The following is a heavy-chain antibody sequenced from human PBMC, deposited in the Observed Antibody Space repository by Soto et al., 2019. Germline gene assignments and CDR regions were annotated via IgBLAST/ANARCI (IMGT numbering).Heavy chain of an antibody. D-gene: IGHD3-10*01. V-gene: IGHV1-46*01. CDR3: ARDGDESIYYYGSGSYYNAGVNLAGNWFDP. Sequence: ASVKVSCKASGYTFTSYYMHWVRQAPGQGLEWMGIINPSGGSTSYAQKFQGRVTMTRDTSTSTVYMELSSLRSEDTAVYYCARDGDESIYYYGSGSYYNAGVNLAGNWFDPRGQGTLVTVSS. J-gene: IGHJ5*02. CDR2: INPSGGST. CDR1: GYTFTSYY.